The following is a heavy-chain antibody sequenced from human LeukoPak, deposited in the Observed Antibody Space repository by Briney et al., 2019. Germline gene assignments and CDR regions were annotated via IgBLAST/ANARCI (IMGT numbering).Heavy chain of an antibody. J-gene: IGHJ4*02. CDR1: GFTFSIFG. V-gene: IGHV3-23*01. Sequence: GGSLRLSCAASGFTFSIFGMSWIRKAPGKGLERVSGITNGGEDTYYADSVKGRFTISRDNSKSTLFLQMNSLRAEDTAIYYCAKGTKGFDYWGQGTLVTVSS. CDR3: AKGTKGFDY. CDR2: ITNGGEDT.